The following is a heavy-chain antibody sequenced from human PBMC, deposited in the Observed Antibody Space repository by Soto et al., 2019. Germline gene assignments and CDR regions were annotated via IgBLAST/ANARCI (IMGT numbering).Heavy chain of an antibody. J-gene: IGHJ4*02. Sequence: LSLTCTVSGGSISSGGYYWSWIRQHPGKGLEWIGYIYYSGSTYYNPSLKSRVTISVDTSKNQFSLKLSSVTAADTAVYYCASSTRQHRAPHYFDYWGQGTLVTVSS. CDR2: IYYSGST. CDR3: ASSTRQHRAPHYFDY. D-gene: IGHD6-6*01. CDR1: GGSISSGGYY. V-gene: IGHV4-31*03.